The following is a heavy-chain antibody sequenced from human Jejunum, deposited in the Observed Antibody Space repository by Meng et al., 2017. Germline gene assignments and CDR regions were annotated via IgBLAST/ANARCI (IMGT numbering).Heavy chain of an antibody. CDR3: VRGEFAMLARFDF. V-gene: IGHV4-4*02. J-gene: IGHJ4*02. CDR2: IYNXGNT. CDR1: GGYINKENW. D-gene: IGHD2-2*01. Sequence: QVQLQESGPGLVKPSGTLSLTCAVSGGYINKENWWSWVRQSPERGLEWIGEIYNXGNTXXNPSLNRRVTMSVDESTNQMSLKLTXVTAADTAVYYCVRGEFAMLARFDFWGQGILVTVSS.